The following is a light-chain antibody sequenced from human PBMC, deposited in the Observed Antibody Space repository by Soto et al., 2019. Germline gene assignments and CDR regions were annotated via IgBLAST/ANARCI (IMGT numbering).Light chain of an antibody. CDR2: DTS. CDR1: QLFTTNS. CDR3: QQYDTSPIT. Sequence: EMGWPKSPGTCPLPPGKMATLLCRAGQLFTTNSLACNQQKPGQAPRLLIFDTSTRATGIPDRFSGSGSGTDFTLTITPLEPEDFAVYFCQQYDTSPITFGQGTRLDIK. J-gene: IGKJ5*01. V-gene: IGKV3-20*01.